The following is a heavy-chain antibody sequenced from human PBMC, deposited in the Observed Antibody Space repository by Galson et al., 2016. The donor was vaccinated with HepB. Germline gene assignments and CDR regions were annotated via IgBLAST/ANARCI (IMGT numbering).Heavy chain of an antibody. J-gene: IGHJ6*02. V-gene: IGHV3-53*01. CDR3: ARGGYDFWSSQDEYGMDV. Sequence: SLRLSCAASGFTVSSRYMSWVRQAPGKGLEWVSAIYSAGSAYYADSVKGRFTISRDEFENTLYLQMNSLRADDTALYYCARGGYDFWSSQDEYGMDVWGQGTTVTVSS. CDR2: IYSAGSA. D-gene: IGHD3-3*01. CDR1: GFTVSSRY.